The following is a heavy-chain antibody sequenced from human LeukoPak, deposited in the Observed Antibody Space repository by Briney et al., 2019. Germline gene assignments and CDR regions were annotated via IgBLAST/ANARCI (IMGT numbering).Heavy chain of an antibody. J-gene: IGHJ3*02. CDR3: AKDPRRGYSYGDAFDI. V-gene: IGHV3-23*01. CDR2: ISGSGGST. Sequence: GGSLRLSCAASGFTFSSYSMNWVRQAPGKGLEWVSAISGSGGSTYYADSVKGRFTISRDNSKNTLYLQMNSLRAEDTAVYYCAKDPRRGYSYGDAFDIWGQGTMVTVSS. CDR1: GFTFSSYS. D-gene: IGHD5-18*01.